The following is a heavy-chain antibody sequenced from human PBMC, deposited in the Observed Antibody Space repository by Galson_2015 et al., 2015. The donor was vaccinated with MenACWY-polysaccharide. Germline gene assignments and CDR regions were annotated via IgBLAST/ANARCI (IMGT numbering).Heavy chain of an antibody. Sequence: QSGAEVKKPGESLRISCKGSGYTFTNYWIAWVRQMPGEGLEWMGIIYPGDSDTRYSPSFQGQVTISADKSINTAYLQWSSLRVSDSAREDCARRWEGSYTDYWGQGTLVTVSS. J-gene: IGHJ4*02. CDR1: GYTFTNYW. V-gene: IGHV5-51*03. CDR2: IYPGDSDT. D-gene: IGHD1-26*01. CDR3: ARRWEGSYTDY.